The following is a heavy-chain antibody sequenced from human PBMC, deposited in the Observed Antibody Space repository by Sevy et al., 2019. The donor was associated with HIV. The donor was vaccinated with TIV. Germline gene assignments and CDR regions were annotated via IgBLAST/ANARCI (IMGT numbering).Heavy chain of an antibody. CDR1: GFTFSDYY. V-gene: IGHV3-11*04. D-gene: IGHD3-3*01. CDR3: ARGPAYYAVWSGYKGMDV. J-gene: IGHJ6*02. CDR2: ISSSGSTI. Sequence: GGYLRLSCAASGFTFSDYYMSWIRQAPGKGLEWVSYISSSGSTIYYADSVKGRFTISRDNAKNSLYLQMNSLRAEDTAVYYCARGPAYYAVWSGYKGMDVWGQGTTVTVSS.